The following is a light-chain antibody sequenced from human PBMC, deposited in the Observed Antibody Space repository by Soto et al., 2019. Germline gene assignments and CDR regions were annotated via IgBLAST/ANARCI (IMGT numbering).Light chain of an antibody. V-gene: IGKV1-39*01. CDR2: AAS. CDR3: QHFYPTPPVT. Sequence: DIQMPQSPSSLSASIGARVTITCRASQSISNYLHWYQQKPGKVPKLLIYAASTLQSGVPSRFSGSGSGTDFTLTISNLQPEDLATYYCQHFYPTPPVTVGQGTRLEIK. CDR1: QSISNY. J-gene: IGKJ5*01.